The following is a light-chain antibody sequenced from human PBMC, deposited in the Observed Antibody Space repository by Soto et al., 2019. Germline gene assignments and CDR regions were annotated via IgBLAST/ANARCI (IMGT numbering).Light chain of an antibody. Sequence: EIVLTQSPGTLSLSPGERATLSCRASQHVDSNYLAWYQQKPGQAPRIIIFGASGRATGIPDRSSGSGSGTDFTLTISRLEPEDFAVYYCQQYGSLSWTFGQGTKVDIK. CDR2: GAS. V-gene: IGKV3-20*01. CDR1: QHVDSNY. CDR3: QQYGSLSWT. J-gene: IGKJ1*01.